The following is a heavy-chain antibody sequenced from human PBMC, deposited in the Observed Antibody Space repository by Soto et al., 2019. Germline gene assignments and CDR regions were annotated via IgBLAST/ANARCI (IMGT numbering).Heavy chain of an antibody. Sequence: SETLSLTCAVYGGSFSGYYWSWIRQPPGKGLEWIGEINHSGSTNYNPSLKSRVTISVDTSKNQFSLKLSSVTAADTAVYYCARKEESGWFDYWGQGTLVTVSS. CDR3: ARKEESGWFDY. CDR2: INHSGST. V-gene: IGHV4-34*01. D-gene: IGHD6-19*01. CDR1: GGSFSGYY. J-gene: IGHJ4*02.